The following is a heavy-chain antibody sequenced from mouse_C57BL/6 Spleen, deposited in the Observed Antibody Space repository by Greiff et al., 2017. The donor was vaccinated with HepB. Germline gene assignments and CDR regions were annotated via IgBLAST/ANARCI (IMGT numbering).Heavy chain of an antibody. CDR2: IHPSDSDT. CDR1: GYTFTSYW. CDR3: AIAFITTVVAQHWYFDV. Sequence: QVQLKQPGAELVKPGASVKVSCKASGYTFTSYWMHWVKQRPGQGLEWIGRIHPSDSDTNYNQKFKGKATLTVDKSSSTAYMQLSSLTSEDSAVYYCAIAFITTVVAQHWYFDVWGTGTTVTVSS. J-gene: IGHJ1*03. V-gene: IGHV1-74*01. D-gene: IGHD1-1*01.